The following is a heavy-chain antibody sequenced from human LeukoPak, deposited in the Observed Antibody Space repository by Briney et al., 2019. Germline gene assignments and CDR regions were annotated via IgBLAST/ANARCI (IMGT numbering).Heavy chain of an antibody. Sequence: TLSLTCTVSGGSISSGGYYWSWIRQHPGKGLEWIGYIYYSGSTYYNPSLKSRVTISVDTSKNQFSLKLSSVTAADTAVYYCARESYYYDSSGHRGLFDPWGQGTLVTVSS. D-gene: IGHD3-22*01. V-gene: IGHV4-31*03. CDR1: GGSISSGGYY. CDR2: IYYSGST. J-gene: IGHJ5*02. CDR3: ARESYYYDSSGHRGLFDP.